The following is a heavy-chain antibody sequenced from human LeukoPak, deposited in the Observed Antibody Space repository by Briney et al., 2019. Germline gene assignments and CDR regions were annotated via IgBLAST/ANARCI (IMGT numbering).Heavy chain of an antibody. Sequence: SETLSLTCTVSGGSISSSSYYWGWIRQPPGKGLEWIGSIYYSGSTYYNPSLKSRVTISVDTSKNQFSLKLSSVTAADTAVYYCARGVRSTSARGAFDIWGQGTMVTVSS. CDR2: IYYSGST. D-gene: IGHD2-2*01. CDR3: ARGVRSTSARGAFDI. V-gene: IGHV4-39*07. J-gene: IGHJ3*02. CDR1: GGSISSSSYY.